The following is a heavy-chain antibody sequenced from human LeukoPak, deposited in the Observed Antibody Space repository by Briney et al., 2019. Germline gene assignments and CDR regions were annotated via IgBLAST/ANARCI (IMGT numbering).Heavy chain of an antibody. CDR3: ATSSYCTNGVCYGNWFDP. CDR1: GYTLTELS. Sequence: GASVKVSCKVSGYTLTELSMHWVRQAPGKGLEWMGGFDPEDGETIYAQKFQGRVTMTEDTSTDTAYMELGSLRSEDTAVYYCATSSYCTNGVCYGNWFDPWGQGTLVTVSS. V-gene: IGHV1-24*01. J-gene: IGHJ5*02. D-gene: IGHD2-8*01. CDR2: FDPEDGET.